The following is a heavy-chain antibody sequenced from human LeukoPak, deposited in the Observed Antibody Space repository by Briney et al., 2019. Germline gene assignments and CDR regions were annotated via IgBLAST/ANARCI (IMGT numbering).Heavy chain of an antibody. Sequence: SGGSLRLSCAASGFTFRTYSMNWVRQAPGKGLEWVSSISSSSSYIYYADSVKGRFTISRDNAKNSLYLQMNSLRAEDTAVYYCTRDVSGTTGVYYYYYMDVWGKGTTVTVSS. CDR2: ISSSSSYI. V-gene: IGHV3-21*01. J-gene: IGHJ6*03. CDR3: TRDVSGTTGVYYYYYMDV. D-gene: IGHD1-7*01. CDR1: GFTFRTYS.